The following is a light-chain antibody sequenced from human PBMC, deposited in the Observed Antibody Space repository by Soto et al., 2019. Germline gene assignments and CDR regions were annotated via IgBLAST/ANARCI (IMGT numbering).Light chain of an antibody. Sequence: QSVLTQPPSVSAAPGQKVTLSCSGSSSNIGGNSVSWYQQLPGTARKLLIYDDNKRPSGIPDRFSGSKSGTSATLGITGFQTGDEADYYCGSCDSSLSDYVFGTGTKV. CDR1: SSNIGGNS. J-gene: IGLJ1*01. CDR3: GSCDSSLSDYV. CDR2: DDN. V-gene: IGLV1-51*01.